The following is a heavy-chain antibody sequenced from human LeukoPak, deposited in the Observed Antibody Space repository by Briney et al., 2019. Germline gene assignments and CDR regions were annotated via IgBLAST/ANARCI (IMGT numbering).Heavy chain of an antibody. V-gene: IGHV1-2*02. CDR1: GYTFTGYY. J-gene: IGHJ2*01. Sequence: GASVKVSCKASGYTFTGYYMHWVRQAPGQGLEWMGWINPNSGGTNYAQKFQGRVTMTRDTSISTAYMELSSLRSEDTAVYYCARAYYYDSSGYRDWYFDLWGRGTLVTVSS. CDR2: INPNSGGT. D-gene: IGHD3-22*01. CDR3: ARAYYYDSSGYRDWYFDL.